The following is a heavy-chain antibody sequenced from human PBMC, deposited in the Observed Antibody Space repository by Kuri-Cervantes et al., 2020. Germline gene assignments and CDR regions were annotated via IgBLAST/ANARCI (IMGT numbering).Heavy chain of an antibody. D-gene: IGHD2-21*02. J-gene: IGHJ4*02. Sequence: VTITADKSTSTAYMELSSLRSEDTAVYYCARGYCGGDCYFDYWGQGTLVTVSS. CDR3: ARGYCGGDCYFDY. V-gene: IGHV1-69*04.